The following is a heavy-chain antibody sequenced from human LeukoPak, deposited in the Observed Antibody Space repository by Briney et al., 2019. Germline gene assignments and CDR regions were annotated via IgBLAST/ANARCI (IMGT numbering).Heavy chain of an antibody. V-gene: IGHV4-30-4*01. CDR1: NGSISSGDSD. J-gene: IGHJ4*02. CDR2: IFDRGGT. CDR3: VREILYCSGGSCYRGPFDN. Sequence: PSESLSFTCTVSNGSISSGDSDWNCTRHPPGRGLEWIGYIFDRGGTSYNPSLKSTILFSVDTSLSQFSLKLNSVTAADTAVYYCVREILYCSGGSCYRGPFDNWGQGTLVTVSA. D-gene: IGHD2-15*01.